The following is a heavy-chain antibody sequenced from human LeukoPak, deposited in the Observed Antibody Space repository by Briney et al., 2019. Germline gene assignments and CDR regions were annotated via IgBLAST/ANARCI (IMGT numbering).Heavy chain of an antibody. V-gene: IGHV3-30*02. Sequence: GGSLRLSFAASGFTFSSYGMHWVRQAPGKGLEWVAFIRYDGSNKYYADSVKGRFTISRDNSKNTLYLQMNSLRAEDTAVYYCAKDPDSTDFMTTVTDDYWGQGTLVTVSS. CDR1: GFTFSSYG. J-gene: IGHJ4*02. D-gene: IGHD4-11*01. CDR2: IRYDGSNK. CDR3: AKDPDSTDFMTTVTDDY.